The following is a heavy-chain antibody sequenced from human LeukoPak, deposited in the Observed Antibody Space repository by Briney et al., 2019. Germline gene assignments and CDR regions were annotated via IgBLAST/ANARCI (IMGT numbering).Heavy chain of an antibody. D-gene: IGHD3-10*01. CDR2: INSEGRST. CDR1: GCTFGSYW. J-gene: IGHJ4*02. Sequence: GGSLRLSCAASGCTFGSYWMHWVRQAPGKGPVWVSRINSEGRSTSHADSVKGRFTISRDNAKNTLYLQMNSLRAEDTAIYYCFREGGDWGQGTLVTVSS. V-gene: IGHV3-74*01. CDR3: FREGGD.